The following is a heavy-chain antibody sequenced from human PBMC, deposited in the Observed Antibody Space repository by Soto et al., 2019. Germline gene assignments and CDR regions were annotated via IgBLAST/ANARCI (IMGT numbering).Heavy chain of an antibody. J-gene: IGHJ3*02. V-gene: IGHV4-4*07. CDR1: GDSMTTYY. CDR3: ARDQSGAADI. CDR2: ISAKGTT. Sequence: QVQLQESGPGLVEPSETLSLTCTVSGDSMTTYYWSWIRQSAEKGLEWIGRISAKGTTTHIPSLKSRIALSIDTSKNHFSLNLKFVTAADTAVYFCARDQSGAADIWGQGTLVTVS. D-gene: IGHD7-27*01.